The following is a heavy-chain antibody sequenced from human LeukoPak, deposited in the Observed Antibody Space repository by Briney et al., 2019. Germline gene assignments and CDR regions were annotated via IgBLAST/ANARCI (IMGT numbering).Heavy chain of an antibody. D-gene: IGHD1-26*01. V-gene: IGHV3-23*01. CDR1: GFTFRVCA. J-gene: IGHJ4*02. CDR3: AKDGAGPEY. CDR2: ICSDVNK. Sequence: PGGSLRLSCAASGFTFRVCAMTWVRQAPGKGLEWVSSICSDVNKHYSESVKGRFAISRDNSKNTLFLQMSSLRAEDTALYYCAKDGAGPEYWGQGTRITVSS.